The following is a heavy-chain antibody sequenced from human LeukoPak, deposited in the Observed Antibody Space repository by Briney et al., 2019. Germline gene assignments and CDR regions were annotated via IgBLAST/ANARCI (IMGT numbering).Heavy chain of an antibody. V-gene: IGHV4-59*01. Sequence: PSETLSLTCAVSGGSISNYYWSWIRQPPGKGLEWIGYIYYDGSTSYNPSLKSRVTISVDTSKNQFSLKVTSVTAADTAVYYCARERGYRGYDLVYWGQGTLVTVSS. CDR1: GGSISNYY. CDR3: ARERGYRGYDLVY. CDR2: IYYDGST. D-gene: IGHD5-12*01. J-gene: IGHJ4*02.